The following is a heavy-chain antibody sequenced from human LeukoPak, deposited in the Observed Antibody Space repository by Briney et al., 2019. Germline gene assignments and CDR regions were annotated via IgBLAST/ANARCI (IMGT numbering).Heavy chain of an antibody. Sequence: SQTLSLTCTVSGGSISSGSYYCGWIRQPAGKGLEWIGRIYTSGSTNYNPSLKSRVTISVDTSKNQFSLKLSSVTAADTAVYYCAREGITMIVVDLWGRGTLVTVSS. J-gene: IGHJ2*01. D-gene: IGHD3-22*01. CDR3: AREGITMIVVDL. CDR2: IYTSGST. V-gene: IGHV4-61*02. CDR1: GGSISSGSYY.